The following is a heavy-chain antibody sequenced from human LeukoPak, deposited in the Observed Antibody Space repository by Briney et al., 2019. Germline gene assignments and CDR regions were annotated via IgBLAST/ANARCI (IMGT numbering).Heavy chain of an antibody. D-gene: IGHD3-10*01. J-gene: IGHJ4*02. Sequence: GASVKVSCKASGYTFTSYGISWVRQAPGQGLEWMGWISAYNGNTNYAQKLQGRVTMTTDTSTSTAYMELRSLRSDDTAVYYCARAPCCENYGSGSSPDYWGQGTLVTVSS. CDR2: ISAYNGNT. CDR3: ARAPCCENYGSGSSPDY. V-gene: IGHV1-18*01. CDR1: GYTFTSYG.